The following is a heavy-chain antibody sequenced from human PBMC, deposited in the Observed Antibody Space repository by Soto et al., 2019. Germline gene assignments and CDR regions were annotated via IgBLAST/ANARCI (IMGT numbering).Heavy chain of an antibody. D-gene: IGHD1-26*01. CDR1: GGSSSGYN. Sequence: PSETLSLTCAVHGGSSSGYNWSPIRQPPGKGLEWIGEINHSGSAIYTPSLKRRVTISVDTSKNQFSLTLSSVTAADTAVYYCALGRGATTGLDYWGQGTLVTVSS. J-gene: IGHJ4*02. CDR2: INHSGSA. CDR3: ALGRGATTGLDY. V-gene: IGHV4-34*01.